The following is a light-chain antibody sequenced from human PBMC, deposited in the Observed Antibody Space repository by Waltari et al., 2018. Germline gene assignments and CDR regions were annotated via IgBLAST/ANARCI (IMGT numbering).Light chain of an antibody. CDR2: AAS. J-gene: IGKJ2*01. CDR3: QQYISYPHT. CDR1: QGISAW. Sequence: DIQLTQSPSSLSASIGDKVTLTCRASQGISAWLAWYQQKAGEAPKSLIYAASSLQSGVPSRFSGSGSGTDFTLTISSLQPEDFATYFCQQYISYPHTFGQGTKLELK. V-gene: IGKV1D-16*01.